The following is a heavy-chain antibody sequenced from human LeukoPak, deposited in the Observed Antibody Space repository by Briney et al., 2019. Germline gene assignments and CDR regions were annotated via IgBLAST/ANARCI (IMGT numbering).Heavy chain of an antibody. CDR1: GFTFDDYA. CDR2: ISADGTI. J-gene: IGHJ4*02. V-gene: IGHV3-43*02. D-gene: IGHD6-13*01. Sequence: GGSLRLSCAASGFTFDDYAMHWVRQAPGKGLEWVSLISADGTIYYADPVRGRFTISRDNNKNSLYLQMNSLRTEDTALYYCAKDLGYSSSPDFWGQGTLVTVSS. CDR3: AKDLGYSSSPDF.